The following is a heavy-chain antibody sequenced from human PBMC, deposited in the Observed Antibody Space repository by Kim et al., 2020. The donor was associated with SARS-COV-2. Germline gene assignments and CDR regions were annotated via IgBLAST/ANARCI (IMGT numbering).Heavy chain of an antibody. J-gene: IGHJ5*02. V-gene: IGHV1-46*01. CDR2: INPSGGST. CDR1: GYTFTSYY. D-gene: IGHD3-10*01. CDR3: ARDLLWFGESVWFDP. Sequence: ASVKVSCKASGYTFTSYYMHWVRQAPGQGLEWMGIINPSGGSTSYAQKFQGRVTMTRDTSTSTVYMELSSLRSEDTAVYYCARDLLWFGESVWFDPCGQGTLVTVSS.